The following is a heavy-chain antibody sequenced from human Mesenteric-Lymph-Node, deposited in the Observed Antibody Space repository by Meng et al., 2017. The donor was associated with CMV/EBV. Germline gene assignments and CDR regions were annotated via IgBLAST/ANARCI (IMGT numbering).Heavy chain of an antibody. CDR2: ISSNGGST. V-gene: IGHV3-64*02. Sequence: GGSLRLSCAASGFTFSSYAMHWVRQAPGKGLEYVSAISSNGGSTYYADSVKGRFTTSRDNSKNTLYLQMGSLRAEDMAVYYCARGETYYDFWSGYYYYYYGMDVWGQGTTVTVSS. J-gene: IGHJ6*02. D-gene: IGHD3-3*01. CDR3: ARGETYYDFWSGYYYYYYGMDV. CDR1: GFTFSSYA.